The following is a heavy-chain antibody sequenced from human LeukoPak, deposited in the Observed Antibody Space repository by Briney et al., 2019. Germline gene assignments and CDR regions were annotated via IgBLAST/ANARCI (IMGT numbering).Heavy chain of an antibody. J-gene: IGHJ6*02. CDR2: VYYSGTT. D-gene: IGHD2-2*01. CDR1: GGSISSVY. Sequence: AETLSLTCTVSGGSISSVYWSWIRQPPGKGLEWIGYVYYSGTTNYNPSLQSRVTISVDTSKKPYSLKLSSVTAADTAVYYCARVDCSSTRQYYYYGMDVWGQGTTVTVSS. V-gene: IGHV4-59*01. CDR3: ARVDCSSTRQYYYYGMDV.